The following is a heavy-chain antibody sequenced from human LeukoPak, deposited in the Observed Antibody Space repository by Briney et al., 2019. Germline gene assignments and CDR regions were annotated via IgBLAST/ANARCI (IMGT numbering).Heavy chain of an antibody. V-gene: IGHV4-39*01. J-gene: IGHJ5*02. CDR2: IYNSGDT. CDR1: GASISSGNYY. Sequence: SETLSLTCTVSGASISSGNYYWGWIRRPPGKGLEWIGTIYNSGDTYYKSSLRSRVTISVDTSKNQVSLKLSSVTAADTAVYYCARCHPHVTTNWFDPWGQGTLVTVSS. CDR3: ARCHPHVTTNWFDP. D-gene: IGHD1-14*01.